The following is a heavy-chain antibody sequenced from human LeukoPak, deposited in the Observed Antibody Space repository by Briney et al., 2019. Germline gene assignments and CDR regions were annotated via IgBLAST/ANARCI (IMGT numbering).Heavy chain of an antibody. V-gene: IGHV1-69*04. D-gene: IGHD5-18*01. CDR3: ARGGDSYPVSGYFDY. CDR1: GGTFSSYA. J-gene: IGHJ4*02. Sequence: SVKVSRKASGGTFSSYAISWVRQAPGQGLEWMGRIIPILGIANYAQKFQGRVTITADKSTSTAYMELSSLRSEDTAVYYCARGGDSYPVSGYFDYWGQGTLVTVSS. CDR2: IIPILGIA.